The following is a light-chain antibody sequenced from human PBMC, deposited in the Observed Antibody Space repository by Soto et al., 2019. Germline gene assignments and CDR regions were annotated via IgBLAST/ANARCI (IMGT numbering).Light chain of an antibody. CDR1: QSVSSIY. CDR3: QQYGSSRWM. V-gene: IGKV3-20*01. CDR2: GAS. J-gene: IGKJ1*01. Sequence: EIVLTQSPGTLSLSPGERATLSCRASQSVSSIYLAWYQQKPGQAPRLLIYGASSRATGIPDRFSGSGSGTDFTLTISRLEPVYFAVYYCQQYGSSRWMFGQGTKVDI.